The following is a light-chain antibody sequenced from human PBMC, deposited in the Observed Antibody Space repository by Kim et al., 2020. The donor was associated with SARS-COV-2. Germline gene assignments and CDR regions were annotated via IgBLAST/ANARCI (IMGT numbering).Light chain of an antibody. CDR2: GAS. J-gene: IGKJ5*01. Sequence: EIVLTQSPGTLSLSPGERATLSCSASQSVSSTYLAWYQQKPGQAPRLLIYGASSRATGISDRFSGSGSGTDFTLTISRLEPEDFAVYYCQQYGSSSIIFGQGTRLDIK. CDR1: QSVSSTY. V-gene: IGKV3-20*01. CDR3: QQYGSSSII.